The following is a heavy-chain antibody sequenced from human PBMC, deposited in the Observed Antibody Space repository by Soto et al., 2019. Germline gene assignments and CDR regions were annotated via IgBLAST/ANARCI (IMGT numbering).Heavy chain of an antibody. CDR1: GFTFSDYY. D-gene: IGHD6-13*01. Sequence: PGGSLRLSCAASGFTFSDYYMTWIRQAPGKGLEWVSYIVSGSDYTNYADSVKGRFTISRDNAKNSLFLEMSSLRVDDTAVYYCARLRASSWYLGGYLDYWGLGTLVTVSS. CDR2: IVSGSDYT. J-gene: IGHJ4*02. CDR3: ARLRASSWYLGGYLDY. V-gene: IGHV3-11*06.